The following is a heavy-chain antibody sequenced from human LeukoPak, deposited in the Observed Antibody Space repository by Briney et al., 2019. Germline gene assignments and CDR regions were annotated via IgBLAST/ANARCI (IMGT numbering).Heavy chain of an antibody. CDR3: AREYYGDPTGI. V-gene: IGHV3-21*01. CDR1: GFTFNIYN. J-gene: IGHJ4*02. Sequence: PGGSLRLSCAASGFTFNIYNMNWVRQAPGKGVECVSSISSVSHYPYYADSVKGPFTISRDNAKNSLYLQMNSLRAEDTAVYYCAREYYGDPTGIWGQGTLVTVSS. CDR2: ISSVSHYP. D-gene: IGHD4-17*01.